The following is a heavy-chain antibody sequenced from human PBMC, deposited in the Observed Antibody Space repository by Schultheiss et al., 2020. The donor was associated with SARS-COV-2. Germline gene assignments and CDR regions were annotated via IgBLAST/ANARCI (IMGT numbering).Heavy chain of an antibody. V-gene: IGHV3-30*07. CDR2: ISYDGSNK. J-gene: IGHJ4*02. CDR3: ARGANPWGYYFDY. CDR1: GFTFSSYA. Sequence: GESLKISCAASGFTFSSYAMHWVRQAPGKGLEWVAVISYDGSNKYYADSVKGRFTISRDNSKNTLFLHMNTLRAEDTAVYYCARGANPWGYYFDYWGQGTLVTVSS. D-gene: IGHD3-16*01.